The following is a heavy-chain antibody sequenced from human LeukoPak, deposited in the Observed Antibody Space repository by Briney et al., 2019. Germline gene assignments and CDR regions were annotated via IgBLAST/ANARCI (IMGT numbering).Heavy chain of an antibody. CDR3: ARAEKAVTGTLDS. Sequence: PSETLSLTCTVSGDSISNYYWSWIRQLPGEELEWIGYMYNRGSTIYHPSLKSRVTISTDTSKNQFSLRLTSVTAADTAVYYCARAEKAVTGTLDSWGQGTLITVSS. CDR2: MYNRGST. CDR1: GDSISNYY. V-gene: IGHV4-59*01. J-gene: IGHJ4*02. D-gene: IGHD6-19*01.